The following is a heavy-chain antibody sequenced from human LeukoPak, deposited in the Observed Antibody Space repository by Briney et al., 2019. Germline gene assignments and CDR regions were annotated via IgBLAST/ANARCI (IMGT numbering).Heavy chain of an antibody. CDR2: ISAYNGNT. V-gene: IGHV1-18*01. Sequence: ASVKVSCKASGGTFSSYGISWVRQAPGQGLEWMGWISAYNGNTNYAQKLQGRVTMTTDTSTSTAYTELRSLRSDDTAVYYCARRVWNDVFFDYWGQGTLVTVSS. D-gene: IGHD1-1*01. J-gene: IGHJ4*02. CDR3: ARRVWNDVFFDY. CDR1: GGTFSSYG.